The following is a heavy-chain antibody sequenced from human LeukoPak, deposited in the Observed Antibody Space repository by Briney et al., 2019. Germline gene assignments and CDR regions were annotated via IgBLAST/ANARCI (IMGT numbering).Heavy chain of an antibody. D-gene: IGHD4/OR15-4a*01. CDR2: IIPIFGTA. J-gene: IGHJ5*02. V-gene: IGHV1-69*01. Sequence: ASVKVSCTASGGTFSSYAISWVRQAPGQGLEWMGGIIPIFGTANYAQKFQGRVTITADESTSTAYMELSSLRSEDTAVYYCARAMKTPDYHWFDPWGQGTLVTVSS. CDR1: GGTFSSYA. CDR3: ARAMKTPDYHWFDP.